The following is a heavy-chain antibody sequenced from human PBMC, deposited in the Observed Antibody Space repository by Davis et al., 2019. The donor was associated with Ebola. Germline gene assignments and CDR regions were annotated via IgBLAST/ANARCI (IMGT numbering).Heavy chain of an antibody. CDR1: GATFSTYA. CDR3: TRDSGYDSGSVY. D-gene: IGHD5-12*01. V-gene: IGHV1-69*13. Sequence: SVKVSCKASGATFSTYAINWVRQAPGQGLDWLGGIIPIFGTTNYAQKFQGRVTIPADESTSTAYMELSSLRSEDTAVYYCTRDSGYDSGSVYWGQGTLVTVSS. J-gene: IGHJ4*02. CDR2: IIPIFGTT.